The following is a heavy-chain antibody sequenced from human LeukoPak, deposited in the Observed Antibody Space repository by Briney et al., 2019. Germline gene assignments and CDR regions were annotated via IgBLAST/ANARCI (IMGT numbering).Heavy chain of an antibody. V-gene: IGHV4-4*02. Sequence: SETLSLTCGVSGGSISNTNWWSWVRQPPGQGLEWIGEIPLTGLTHYNPSLESRVTVSLDKSKNQLSLNLTSVTAADTAVYYCSRENGAFSPFGYWGQGTLVTVLS. D-gene: IGHD2-8*01. CDR3: SRENGAFSPFGY. CDR2: IPLTGLT. CDR1: GGSISNTNW. J-gene: IGHJ4*02.